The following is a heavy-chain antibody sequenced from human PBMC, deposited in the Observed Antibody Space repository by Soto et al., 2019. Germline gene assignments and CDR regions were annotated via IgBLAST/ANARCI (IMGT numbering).Heavy chain of an antibody. Sequence: ASVKVSCKASGYTFTGYYIHWVRQAPGQGLEWMGWINPNSGGTNYAQKFQGWVTMTRDTSISTAYMELSRLRSDDTAVYYCARWMIDEAFDYWGQGTLVTVSS. CDR1: GYTFTGYY. D-gene: IGHD3-22*01. V-gene: IGHV1-2*04. J-gene: IGHJ4*02. CDR2: INPNSGGT. CDR3: ARWMIDEAFDY.